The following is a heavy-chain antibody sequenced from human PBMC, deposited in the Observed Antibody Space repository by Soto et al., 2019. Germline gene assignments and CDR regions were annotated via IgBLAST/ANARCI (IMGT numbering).Heavy chain of an antibody. CDR2: ISSSGSTK. Sequence: GQLVESGGGLVQPGGSLRLSCAASGFTFSSFEMNWVRQAPGKGLECVSYISSSGSTKYYADSVKGRFTISRDNAKNSLFLQMNSLRAEDTAVYYCAREGPADGLDIWGQGTMVTVSS. CDR3: AREGPADGLDI. J-gene: IGHJ3*02. V-gene: IGHV3-48*03. CDR1: GFTFSSFE.